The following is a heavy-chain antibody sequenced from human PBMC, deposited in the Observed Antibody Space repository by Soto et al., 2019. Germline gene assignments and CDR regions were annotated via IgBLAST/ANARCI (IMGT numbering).Heavy chain of an antibody. CDR1: GGSISSGGYY. CDR2: IYYSGST. J-gene: IGHJ4*02. CDR3: ARVPILEWLLSRPYFDY. Sequence: SETLSLTCTVSGGSISSGGYYWSWIRQHPGKGLEWIGYIYYSGSTYYNPSLKSRVTISVDTSKNQFSLKLSSVTAADTAVYYCARVPILEWLLSRPYFDYWGQGTLVTVSS. V-gene: IGHV4-31*03. D-gene: IGHD3-3*01.